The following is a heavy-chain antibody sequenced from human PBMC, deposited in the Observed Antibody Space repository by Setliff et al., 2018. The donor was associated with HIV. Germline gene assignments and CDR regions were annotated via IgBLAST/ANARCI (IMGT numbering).Heavy chain of an antibody. V-gene: IGHV4-61*09. Sequence: SETLSLTCTVSGGSISSGSYYCSWILQPAGKGLEWIGHVYTSGSTNYNPSLKSRVTISVDTSKNQFSLKLTSVSAADTAVYYCARERKPWYYYDSSGYYFYWYFDLWGRGTLVTVS. CDR2: VYTSGST. CDR1: GGSISSGSYY. CDR3: ARERKPWYYYDSSGYYFYWYFDL. J-gene: IGHJ2*01. D-gene: IGHD3-22*01.